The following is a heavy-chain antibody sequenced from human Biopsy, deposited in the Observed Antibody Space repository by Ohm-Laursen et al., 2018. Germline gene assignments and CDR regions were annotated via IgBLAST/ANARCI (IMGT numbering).Heavy chain of an antibody. CDR3: ARADPPLFYYGSGSSNWFDP. CDR2: MNPASGNT. Sequence: VASVKVSCKTSGYTFTSYEINWVRQATGQGLEWMGWMNPASGNTGYAQNFQGRVTMTRNTSISTAYMELSSLRSEDTAVYFCARADPPLFYYGSGSSNWFDPWGQGTLVTVSS. D-gene: IGHD3-10*01. V-gene: IGHV1-8*01. CDR1: GYTFTSYE. J-gene: IGHJ5*02.